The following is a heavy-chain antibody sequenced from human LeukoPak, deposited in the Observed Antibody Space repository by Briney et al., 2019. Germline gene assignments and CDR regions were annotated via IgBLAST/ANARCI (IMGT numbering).Heavy chain of an antibody. Sequence: PSETLSLTCTVSGYSISSGYYWGWIRQSPGKGMEWIATIFHSGSIYYSPPLKSRVTLSVDTSKNQFFLKLNSVNAADTAVYYCARMGVSYYYDSSTYYPLAFDVWGQGTVVTVSS. J-gene: IGHJ3*01. D-gene: IGHD3-22*01. CDR2: IFHSGSI. CDR1: GYSISSGYY. CDR3: ARMGVSYYYDSSTYYPLAFDV. V-gene: IGHV4-38-2*02.